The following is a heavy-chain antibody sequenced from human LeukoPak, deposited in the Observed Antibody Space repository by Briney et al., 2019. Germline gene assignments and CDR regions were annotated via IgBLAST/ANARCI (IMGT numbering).Heavy chain of an antibody. CDR3: AKGVNYCTNGVCYGYYFDY. V-gene: IGHV1-46*01. J-gene: IGHJ4*02. Sequence: ASVKVSCKASGYTFTSYYMHWVRQAPGQGLEWMGIINPSGGSTSYAQRFQGRVTMTRDTSTSTVYMELSSLRSEDTAVYYCAKGVNYCTNGVCYGYYFDYWGQGTQVTVSS. CDR1: GYTFTSYY. D-gene: IGHD2-8*01. CDR2: INPSGGST.